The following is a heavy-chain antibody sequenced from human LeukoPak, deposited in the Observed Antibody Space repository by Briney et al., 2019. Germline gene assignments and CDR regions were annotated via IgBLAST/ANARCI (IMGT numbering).Heavy chain of an antibody. CDR1: GFTFSGYG. Sequence: GGSLRLSCAASGFTFSGYGMHWVRQAPGKGLEWVAVISYDGHNEYYADSVKGRFTISRDNSKDTLYLQMNSLRAEDTAVYYCYTVTILFDYWGQGTLVTVSS. J-gene: IGHJ4*02. CDR2: ISYDGHNE. D-gene: IGHD4-17*01. V-gene: IGHV3-30*03. CDR3: YTVTILFDY.